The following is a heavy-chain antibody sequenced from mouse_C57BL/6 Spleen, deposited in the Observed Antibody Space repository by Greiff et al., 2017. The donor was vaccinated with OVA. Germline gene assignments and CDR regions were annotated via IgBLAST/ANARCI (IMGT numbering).Heavy chain of an antibody. Sequence: QVQLQQSGPGLVQPSQRLSITCTVSGFSFTSYGVHWVRQSPGKGLEWLGVIWSGGSTDYTAAYISRLSISTVNSKSQVVFKMNSWRSDDTVIYYCARRKLGLMGYWGQGTSVTVSS. CDR2: IWSGGST. V-gene: IGHV2-2*01. J-gene: IGHJ4*01. CDR3: ARRKLGLMGY. CDR1: GFSFTSYG.